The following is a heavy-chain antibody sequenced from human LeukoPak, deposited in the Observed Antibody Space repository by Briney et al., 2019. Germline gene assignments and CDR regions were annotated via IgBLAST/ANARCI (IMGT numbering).Heavy chain of an antibody. CDR2: ISAYNGNT. V-gene: IGHV1-18*01. J-gene: IGHJ6*04. CDR1: GYTFTSYG. Sequence: ASVKVSRKASGYTFTSYGISWVRQAPGQGLEWMGWISAYNGNTNYAQKLQGRVTMTTDTSTSTAYMELRSLRSDDTAVYYCARDPQQGVFSHYYYYYGMDVWGKGTTVTVSS. CDR3: ARDPQQGVFSHYYYYYGMDV. D-gene: IGHD3-10*01.